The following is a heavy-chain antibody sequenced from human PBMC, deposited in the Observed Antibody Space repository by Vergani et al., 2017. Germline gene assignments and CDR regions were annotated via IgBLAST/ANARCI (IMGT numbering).Heavy chain of an antibody. Sequence: QLQLQESDPGLVKPSETLSLTCSVAGDSISSGNYYWNWIRQPAGKGLEWMGRIYSSGSTSYNPSIKSRITMSLDTSKNQFSLSLSSVTAADTAVYYCARGTFLHAFDNWGQGTVVTVSS. CDR3: ARGTFLHAFDN. CDR1: GDSISSGNYY. V-gene: IGHV4-61*02. CDR2: IYSSGST. J-gene: IGHJ3*02. D-gene: IGHD1-26*01.